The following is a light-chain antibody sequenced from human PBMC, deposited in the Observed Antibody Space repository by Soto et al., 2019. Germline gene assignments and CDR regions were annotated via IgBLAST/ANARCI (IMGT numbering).Light chain of an antibody. J-gene: IGKJ3*01. CDR3: PPYNDWPPFT. CDR2: GAS. CDR1: QSVGTD. Sequence: EIVMTQSPATLSVSPGERATLSCRASQSVGTDLAWYQQKPGQAPRRLIYGASTRATGIPARFSGSGSGTDFPPTINSLQSQDLAVYYCPPYNDWPPFTFGPGTKVEIK. V-gene: IGKV3-15*01.